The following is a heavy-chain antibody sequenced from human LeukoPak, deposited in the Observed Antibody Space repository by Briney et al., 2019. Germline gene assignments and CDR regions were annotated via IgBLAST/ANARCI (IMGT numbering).Heavy chain of an antibody. Sequence: PGGSLRLSCAASGFTFSSYGMHWVRQAPGKGLEWVAVIWYGGSNKYYADSVKGRFTISRDNSKNTLYLQMNSLRAEDTAVYYCAKERDRITMVRGVRAFDIWGQGTMVTVSS. D-gene: IGHD3-10*01. J-gene: IGHJ3*02. CDR1: GFTFSSYG. V-gene: IGHV3-30*02. CDR3: AKERDRITMVRGVRAFDI. CDR2: IWYGGSNK.